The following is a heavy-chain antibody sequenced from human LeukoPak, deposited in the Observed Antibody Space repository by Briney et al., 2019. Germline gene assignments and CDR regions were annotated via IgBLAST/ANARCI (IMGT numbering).Heavy chain of an antibody. V-gene: IGHV1-2*04. CDR1: GYTFTGYY. J-gene: IGHJ5*02. Sequence: ASVKVSCKASGYTFTGYYIHWVRQAPGQGLEWMGWINPNSGGTNYAQKFQGWVTMTRDTSISTAYMELSRLRSDDTAVYYCARGVRAARPSWFDPWGQGTLVTVSS. CDR2: INPNSGGT. D-gene: IGHD6-6*01. CDR3: ARGVRAARPSWFDP.